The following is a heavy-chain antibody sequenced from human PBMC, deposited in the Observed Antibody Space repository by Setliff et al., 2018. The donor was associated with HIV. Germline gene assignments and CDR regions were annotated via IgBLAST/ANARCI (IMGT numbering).Heavy chain of an antibody. CDR2: VYYTGKT. CDR1: GASMISGGYY. Sequence: SETLSLTCTISGASMISGGYYWSWIRQHPEKGLEWIGTVYYTGKTYYNPSLQSRLTMSADTSKNQLYLKINSVTAADTAVYFCARDLHANYHVVDIWGPGTMVTVSS. D-gene: IGHD2-15*01. J-gene: IGHJ3*02. V-gene: IGHV4-31*03. CDR3: ARDLHANYHVVDI.